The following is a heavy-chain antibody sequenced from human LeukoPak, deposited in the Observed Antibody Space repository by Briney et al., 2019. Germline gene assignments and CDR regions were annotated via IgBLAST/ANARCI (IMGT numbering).Heavy chain of an antibody. CDR2: IIPILGTA. V-gene: IGHV1-69*11. Sequence: ASVKVSCKASGGTFSSYAISWVRQAPGQGLEWMGRIIPILGTANYAQKFQGRVTITADESTSTAYMELSSLRSEDTAVYYCARARVVRGVIIPDLDYWGQGTLVTVSS. D-gene: IGHD3-10*01. J-gene: IGHJ4*02. CDR3: ARARVVRGVIIPDLDY. CDR1: GGTFSSYA.